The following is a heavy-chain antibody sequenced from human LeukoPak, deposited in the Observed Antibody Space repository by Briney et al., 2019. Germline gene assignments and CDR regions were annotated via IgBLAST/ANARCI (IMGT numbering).Heavy chain of an antibody. CDR2: IKQDGSEK. V-gene: IGHV3-7*01. CDR3: ARAFLVGYSPEEYFFDY. J-gene: IGHJ4*02. Sequence: GGSLRLSCTVSGFTFSRYWMSWVRQVPGKGLEWVANIKQDGSEKYYVDSVKGRFTISRDNAKNSLYPQMNSLRAEDTAVYYCARAFLVGYSPEEYFFDYWGQGNLVTVSS. D-gene: IGHD2-15*01. CDR1: GFTFSRYW.